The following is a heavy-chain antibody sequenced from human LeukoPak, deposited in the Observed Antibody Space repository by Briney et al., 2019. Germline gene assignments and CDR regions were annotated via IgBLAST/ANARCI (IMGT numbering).Heavy chain of an antibody. J-gene: IGHJ4*02. CDR1: GYTFTSYY. Sequence: ASVKVSCKASGYTFTSYYMHWVRQAPGQGLEWMGIINPSGGSTSYAQKFQGRVTMTRDTSTSTVYMELSSLRSEDTAVYYCARDGEPHTATESPNFDYWGQGTLVTVSS. V-gene: IGHV1-46*01. D-gene: IGHD5-18*01. CDR3: ARDGEPHTATESPNFDY. CDR2: INPSGGST.